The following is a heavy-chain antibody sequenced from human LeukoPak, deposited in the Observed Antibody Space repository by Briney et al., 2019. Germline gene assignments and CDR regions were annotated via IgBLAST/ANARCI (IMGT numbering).Heavy chain of an antibody. CDR1: RFTLSSYW. V-gene: IGHV3-74*01. CDR2: INTDGSST. Sequence: GGSLRLSCAASRFTLSSYWMHWVRQAPGKGLVWVSRINTDGSSTNYADSVKGRFTISRDNAMNTLYLQMNNLRAEDTAVYYCAREAAYYFDYWGQGTLVTVSS. J-gene: IGHJ4*02. CDR3: AREAAYYFDY.